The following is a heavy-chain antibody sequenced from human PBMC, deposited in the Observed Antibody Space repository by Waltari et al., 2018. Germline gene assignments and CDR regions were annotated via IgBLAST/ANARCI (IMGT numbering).Heavy chain of an antibody. CDR2: IYSGGSS. V-gene: IGHV3-53*01. CDR3: VGHRFGSGSYFDY. Sequence: EVQVVESGGGLIQPGGSLRLSWEVSGFIVGSNYMSWVRQAPGKGLEWVSVIYSGGSSYYVDSVKGRFTISRDNSKNTIYLEMNSLRGEDTAVYFCVGHRFGSGSYFDYWGQGTPVTVSS. J-gene: IGHJ4*02. CDR1: GFIVGSNY. D-gene: IGHD3-10*01.